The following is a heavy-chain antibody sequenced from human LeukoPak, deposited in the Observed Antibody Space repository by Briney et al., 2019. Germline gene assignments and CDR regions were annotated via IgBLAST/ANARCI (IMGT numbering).Heavy chain of an antibody. D-gene: IGHD1-1*01. CDR2: IGTAGDT. Sequence: PGGSLRLSCAASGFTFSDYDMHWVRQATGKGLEWVSAIGTAGDTYYTGSVKGRFTISRENAKNSLYLQMNSLRAGDTAVYYCARVAKERAGGVYYFDYWGQGTLVTVSS. J-gene: IGHJ4*02. V-gene: IGHV3-13*01. CDR1: GFTFSDYD. CDR3: ARVAKERAGGVYYFDY.